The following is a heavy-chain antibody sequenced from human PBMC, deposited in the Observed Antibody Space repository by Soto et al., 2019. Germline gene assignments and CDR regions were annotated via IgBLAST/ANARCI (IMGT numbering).Heavy chain of an antibody. CDR1: GDSISSGGHY. Sequence: QVQLQESGPGLVKPSQTVSLTCAVSGDSISSGGHYWSWIRQHPGKGLEWIGYIYYRGSTYYSPSPQSRVIISVATSKNQFSLHLNSVTAADTAVYYCARGGTRDGFDYWGQGTLVNVSS. CDR2: IYYRGST. V-gene: IGHV4-31*11. CDR3: ARGGTRDGFDY. J-gene: IGHJ4*02.